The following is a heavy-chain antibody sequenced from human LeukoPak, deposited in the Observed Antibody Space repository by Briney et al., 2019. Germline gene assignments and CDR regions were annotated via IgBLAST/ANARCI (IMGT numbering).Heavy chain of an antibody. J-gene: IGHJ6*03. Sequence: ASVKVSCKASGYTFTSYYMRWVRQAPGQGLEWMGIINPSGGSTSYAQKFQGRVTMTRDMSTSTVYMELSSLRSEDTAVYYCARAKYSNYVYYYYMDVWGKGTTVTVSS. CDR3: ARAKYSNYVYYYYMDV. CDR2: INPSGGST. D-gene: IGHD4-11*01. CDR1: GYTFTSYY. V-gene: IGHV1-46*01.